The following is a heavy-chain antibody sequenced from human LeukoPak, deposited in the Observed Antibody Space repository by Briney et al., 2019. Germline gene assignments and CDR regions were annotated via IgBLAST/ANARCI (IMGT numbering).Heavy chain of an antibody. Sequence: GGSLRLSCAASGFTFDDYAMHWVRHAPGKGLEWVSLISGSGGSTYYADSVKGRFTISRDNSKDSLYLQMNSLRTEDTALYYCAKDSGTYYYGSGSYFPIDYWGQGTLVTVSS. V-gene: IGHV3-43*02. D-gene: IGHD3-10*01. CDR3: AKDSGTYYYGSGSYFPIDY. J-gene: IGHJ4*02. CDR1: GFTFDDYA. CDR2: ISGSGGST.